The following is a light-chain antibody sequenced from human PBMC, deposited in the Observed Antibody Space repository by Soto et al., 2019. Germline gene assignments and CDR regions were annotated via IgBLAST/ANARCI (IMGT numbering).Light chain of an antibody. V-gene: IGLV2-23*02. CDR1: SSDVGNFNL. CDR3: CSYGGSGAYV. Sequence: QSVLTQAASVSGFPGQSISISCTGTSSDVGNFNLVSWYQQHPDKAPKLMIYEVTKRPAGVSNRFSASKSGNTASLTISGLQAEDEADYHCCSYGGSGAYVFGTGTKVTVL. J-gene: IGLJ1*01. CDR2: EVT.